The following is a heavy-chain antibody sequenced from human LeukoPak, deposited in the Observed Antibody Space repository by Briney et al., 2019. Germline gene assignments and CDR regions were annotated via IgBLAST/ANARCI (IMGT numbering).Heavy chain of an antibody. CDR3: ASSDPNNFWSGYYGRFDP. CDR1: GGSFSGYY. Sequence: SETLSLTCAVYGGSFSGYYWSWIRQPPGKGLEWIGEINHSGSTNYNPSLKSRVTISVDTSKNQFSLKLSSVTAADTAVYYCASSDPNNFWSGYYGRFDPWGQGTLVTVSS. D-gene: IGHD3-3*01. J-gene: IGHJ5*02. CDR2: INHSGST. V-gene: IGHV4-34*01.